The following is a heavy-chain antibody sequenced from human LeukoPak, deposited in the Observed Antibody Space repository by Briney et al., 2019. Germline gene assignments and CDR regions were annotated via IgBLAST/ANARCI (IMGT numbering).Heavy chain of an antibody. CDR2: ISWNSDII. CDR3: VKSGGYYYMDA. CDR1: GYIFYDFA. J-gene: IGHJ6*03. Sequence: GGSLRLSCAASGYIFYDFAMHWVRQPPGKGLEWVSTISWNSDIILYADSVKGRFTISRDNDRNSLYLDMNSLRPEDTALYYCVKSGGYYYMDAWGKGTTVVVSS. D-gene: IGHD2-15*01. V-gene: IGHV3-9*01.